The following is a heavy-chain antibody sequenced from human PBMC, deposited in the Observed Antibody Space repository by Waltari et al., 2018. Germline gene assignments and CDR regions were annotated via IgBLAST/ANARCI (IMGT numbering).Heavy chain of an antibody. Sequence: QVQLVQSGAEVKKPGASVKISCKASGYTSRFSMHWVRQAPGQGLEWMGMVNSAAGGTAYPQRFQDRVTMTRDMSATTFYMELSSLRPEDTAIYYCAVRTPAPNTTEYWGQGTLVTVAS. CDR2: VNSAAGGT. D-gene: IGHD1-1*01. CDR3: AVRTPAPNTTEY. J-gene: IGHJ4*01. CDR1: GYTSRFS. V-gene: IGHV1-46*01.